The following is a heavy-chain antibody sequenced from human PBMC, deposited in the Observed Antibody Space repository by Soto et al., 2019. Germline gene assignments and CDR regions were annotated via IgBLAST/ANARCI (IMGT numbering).Heavy chain of an antibody. Sequence: SETLSLTCAVSGYPISSGYYWGWIRQPPGKGLEWIGIIHHSGSTYYNPSLRSRITISVDTSKNQFSLKMPSVTAADTAVYYCARSSGYVPGGYWGQGILVTVPQ. CDR3: ARSSGYVPGGY. V-gene: IGHV4-38-2*01. J-gene: IGHJ4*02. CDR2: IHHSGST. CDR1: GYPISSGYY. D-gene: IGHD5-12*01.